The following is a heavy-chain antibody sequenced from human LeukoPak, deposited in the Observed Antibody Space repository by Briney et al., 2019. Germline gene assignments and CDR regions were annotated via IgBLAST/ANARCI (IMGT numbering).Heavy chain of an antibody. Sequence: PSETLSLTCAVSGGSISSSNWWSWVRQPPGKGLEWIGEIYHNGSTNYNPSLKSRVTISVDKSKNQFSLKLSSVTAADTAVYYCARDSLGSRTIDYWGQGTLVTVSS. V-gene: IGHV4-4*02. J-gene: IGHJ4*02. CDR3: ARDSLGSRTIDY. CDR1: GGSISSSNW. D-gene: IGHD7-27*01. CDR2: IYHNGST.